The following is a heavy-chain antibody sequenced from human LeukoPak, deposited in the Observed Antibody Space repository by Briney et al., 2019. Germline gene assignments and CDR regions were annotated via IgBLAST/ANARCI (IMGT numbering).Heavy chain of an antibody. CDR2: ISGSGGST. D-gene: IGHD3-22*01. CDR3: AKETITMIVVVTYFDY. CDR1: GFTFSSYA. J-gene: IGHJ4*02. Sequence: PGGSLRLSCAASGFTFSSYAMSWVRQAPGKGLEWVLAISGSGGSTYYADSVKGRFTISRDNSKNTLYLQMNSLRAEDTAVYYCAKETITMIVVVTYFDYWGQGTLVTVSS. V-gene: IGHV3-23*01.